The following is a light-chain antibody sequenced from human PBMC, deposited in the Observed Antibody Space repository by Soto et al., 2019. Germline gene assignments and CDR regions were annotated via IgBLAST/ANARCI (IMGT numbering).Light chain of an antibody. CDR2: DAS. V-gene: IGKV3-11*01. CDR3: QQYNNYPT. J-gene: IGKJ1*01. Sequence: EIVLTQSPATLSLSPGERATLSCRASQSVSSYLAWYQQKPGQAPRLLIYDASNRATGIPARFSGSGSGTDFTLTISSLQPDDFATYYCQQYNNYPTFGQGTKV. CDR1: QSVSSY.